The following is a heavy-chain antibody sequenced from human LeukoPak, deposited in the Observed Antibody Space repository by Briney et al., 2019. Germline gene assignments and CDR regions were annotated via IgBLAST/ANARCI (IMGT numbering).Heavy chain of an antibody. V-gene: IGHV3-23*01. Sequence: GGSLRLSCAASGFTFNKYAMSWVRQAPGKGLEWVSSLTSSGGSTDYADSVRGRFTISRDNSRNTLSLQMNSLRVEDTAVYYCARSFCTSASCSKGYYYYVMDVWGQGTTVTVSS. D-gene: IGHD2-2*01. CDR2: LTSSGGST. CDR3: ARSFCTSASCSKGYYYYVMDV. CDR1: GFTFNKYA. J-gene: IGHJ6*02.